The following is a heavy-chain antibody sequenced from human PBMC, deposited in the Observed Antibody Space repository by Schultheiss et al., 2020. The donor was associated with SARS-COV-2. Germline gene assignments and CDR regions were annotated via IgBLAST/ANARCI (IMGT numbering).Heavy chain of an antibody. CDR3: ARGDDYGGNSRSLDY. Sequence: GGSLRLSCAASGFTFSSYGMHWVRQAPGKGLEWVAVIWYDGSNKYYADSVKGRFTISRDNSKNTLYLQMNSLRAEDTAVYYCARGDDYGGNSRSLDYWGQGTLVTVSS. J-gene: IGHJ4*02. V-gene: IGHV3-33*01. CDR2: IWYDGSNK. D-gene: IGHD4-23*01. CDR1: GFTFSSYG.